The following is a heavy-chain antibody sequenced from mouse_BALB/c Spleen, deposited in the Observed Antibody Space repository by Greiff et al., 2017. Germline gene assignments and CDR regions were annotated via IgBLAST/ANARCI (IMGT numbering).Heavy chain of an antibody. J-gene: IGHJ4*01. CDR2: ISYSGST. CDR1: GYSITSDYA. Sequence: EVKLLESGPGLVKPSQSLSLTCTVTGYSITSDYAWNWIRQFPGNKLGWMGYISYSGSTSYNPSLKSRISITRDTSKNQFFLQLNSVTTEDTATYYCARDDEWGQGTSVTVSS. CDR3: ARDDE. V-gene: IGHV3-2*02.